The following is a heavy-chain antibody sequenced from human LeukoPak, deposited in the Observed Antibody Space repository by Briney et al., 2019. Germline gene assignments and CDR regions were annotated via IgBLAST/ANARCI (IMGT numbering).Heavy chain of an antibody. D-gene: IGHD2-21*02. Sequence: PGGSLRLSCTASGFTFSSYSMNWVRQAPGKGLEWVSYISSTTSTIYYADSVKGRFTISRDNAKNSLYLQMNSLRAEDTAVYYCARSPPYCGGDCYLLLVWGKGTTVTVSS. CDR2: ISSTTSTI. V-gene: IGHV3-48*04. CDR1: GFTFSSYS. J-gene: IGHJ6*04. CDR3: ARSPPYCGGDCYLLLV.